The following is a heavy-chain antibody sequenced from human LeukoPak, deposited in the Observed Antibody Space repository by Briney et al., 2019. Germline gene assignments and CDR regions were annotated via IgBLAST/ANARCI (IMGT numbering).Heavy chain of an antibody. CDR3: ASSKNYYDTSGLDY. Sequence: ASVKVSCKASGYTFTSYYMHWVRQAPGQGLEWMGWISAYNGNTNYAQKLQGRVTMTTDTSTSTAYMELRSLRSDDTAVYYCASSKNYYDTSGLDYWGQGTLVTVSS. CDR1: GYTFTSYY. V-gene: IGHV1-18*04. CDR2: ISAYNGNT. D-gene: IGHD3-22*01. J-gene: IGHJ4*02.